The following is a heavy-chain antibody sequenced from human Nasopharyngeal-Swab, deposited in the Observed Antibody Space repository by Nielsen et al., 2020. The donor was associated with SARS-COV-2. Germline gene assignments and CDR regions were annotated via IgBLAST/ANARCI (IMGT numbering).Heavy chain of an antibody. Sequence: SGPTLVKPTETLTLTCTVSGFSLSNTRMGVSWIRQPPGKALEWLAHIFSNEEKLYSTSLKSRLTISKDTSKSQVVLTMTNMDPVDTATYYCARCREYCSSTTCYVNWFDPWGQGTLVTVSS. V-gene: IGHV2-26*01. CDR1: GFSLSNTRMG. J-gene: IGHJ5*02. CDR2: IFSNEEK. D-gene: IGHD2-2*01. CDR3: ARCREYCSSTTCYVNWFDP.